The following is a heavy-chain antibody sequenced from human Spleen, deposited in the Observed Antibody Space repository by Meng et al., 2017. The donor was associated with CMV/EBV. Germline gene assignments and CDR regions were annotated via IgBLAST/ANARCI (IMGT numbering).Heavy chain of an antibody. J-gene: IGHJ4*02. D-gene: IGHD2-2*01. CDR3: ARMVSYSSTSCYRYFDY. CDR2: ISSSSTI. Sequence: GESLKISCAASGFTFSSYSMNWVRQAPGKGLEWVSYISSSSTIYYADSVKGRFTISRDNAKNSLYLQMNSLRAEDTAVYYCARMVSYSSTSCYRYFDYWGQGTLVTVSS. V-gene: IGHV3-48*04. CDR1: GFTFSSYS.